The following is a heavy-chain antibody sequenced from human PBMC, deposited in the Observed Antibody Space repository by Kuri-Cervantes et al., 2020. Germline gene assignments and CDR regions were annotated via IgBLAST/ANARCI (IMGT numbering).Heavy chain of an antibody. Sequence: GGSLRLSCAASGFTFSNYWMIWVRQAPGKGLEWVANIKRDGGLKYYADSVKGRFTISRDNSKNTLYLQMNSLRAEDTAVYYCAKDLSSSWTFDYWGQGTLVTVSS. J-gene: IGHJ4*02. V-gene: IGHV3-7*01. CDR1: GFTFSNYW. D-gene: IGHD6-13*01. CDR2: IKRDGGLK. CDR3: AKDLSSSWTFDY.